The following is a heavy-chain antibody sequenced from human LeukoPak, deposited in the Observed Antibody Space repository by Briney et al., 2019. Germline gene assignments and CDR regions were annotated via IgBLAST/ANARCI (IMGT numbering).Heavy chain of an antibody. V-gene: IGHV3-74*01. Sequence: GGSLRLSCAASGFTLSSYWMDWVRQAPGKGREGVARIDRDGGSINYADSVKGRFTISRDNAKNTLYLQMNSLSAEDTAVYYCARETILGIGLSDWGQGALVTVSS. D-gene: IGHD3-3*01. J-gene: IGHJ4*02. CDR2: IDRDGGSI. CDR1: GFTLSSYW. CDR3: ARETILGIGLSD.